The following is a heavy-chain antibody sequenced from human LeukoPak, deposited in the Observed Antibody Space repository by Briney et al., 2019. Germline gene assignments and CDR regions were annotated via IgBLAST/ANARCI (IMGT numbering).Heavy chain of an antibody. CDR3: TRERSCLAVRGWFDS. V-gene: IGHV3-33*01. J-gene: IGHJ5*01. D-gene: IGHD3-10*01. Sequence: RSNECYSDSVKGRLAISRDNDKNTVNLQMNSLRAEETAVWYCTRERSCLAVRGWFDSWGQGPRVTV. CDR2: RSNE.